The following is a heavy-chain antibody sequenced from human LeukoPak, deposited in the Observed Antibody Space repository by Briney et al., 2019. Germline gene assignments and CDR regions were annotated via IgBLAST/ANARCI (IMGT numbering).Heavy chain of an antibody. Sequence: PWGSLRLSCTASGFSFSNSNMNWVRQAPGKGLEWVSSITSGRSFTYYADSVKGRFTISRDNEKNTLYLQMYSLRAEDTALYYCARDSWWGSSRLFDSWGQGTLVSVSS. D-gene: IGHD6-13*01. CDR2: ITSGRSFT. CDR1: GFSFSNSN. J-gene: IGHJ4*02. V-gene: IGHV3-21*01. CDR3: ARDSWWGSSRLFDS.